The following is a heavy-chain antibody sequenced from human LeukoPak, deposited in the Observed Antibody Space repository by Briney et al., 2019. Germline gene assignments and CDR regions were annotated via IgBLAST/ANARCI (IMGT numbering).Heavy chain of an antibody. Sequence: GGSLRLSCEASGFTFSSYSMNWVRQAPGKGLEWVSVIYSGGSTYYADSVKGRFTISRDNSKNTLYLQMNSLRAEDTAVYYCARDPGVSMWGQGTLVTVSS. D-gene: IGHD2-2*01. CDR2: IYSGGST. V-gene: IGHV3-53*01. J-gene: IGHJ4*02. CDR3: ARDPGVSM. CDR1: GFTFSSYS.